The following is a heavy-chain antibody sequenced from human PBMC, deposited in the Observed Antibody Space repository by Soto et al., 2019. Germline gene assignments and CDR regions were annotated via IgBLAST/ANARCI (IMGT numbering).Heavy chain of an antibody. D-gene: IGHD2-15*01. CDR3: ARDVVVVASTAVSFYYYYYVLL. Sequence: ASVKVSCKASGYTFTSYGISWVRQAPGQGLEWMGWISAYNGNTNYAQKLQGRVTMTTDTSTSTAYMELRSLRSDDTAVYYCARDVVVVASTAVSFYYYYYVLLWGQGNSLTISS. J-gene: IGHJ6*03. V-gene: IGHV1-18*01. CDR1: GYTFTSYG. CDR2: ISAYNGNT.